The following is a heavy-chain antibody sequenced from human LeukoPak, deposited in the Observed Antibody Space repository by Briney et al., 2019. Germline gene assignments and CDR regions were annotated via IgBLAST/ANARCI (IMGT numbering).Heavy chain of an antibody. CDR1: GGSISSYY. D-gene: IGHD6-25*01. J-gene: IGHJ6*02. CDR2: IYYSGST. CDR3: ARLPSTAYSYYGLDV. Sequence: PSETLSLTCTVSGGSISSYYCSWIRQPPGKGLDGIGNIYYSGSTNYNPSLKSRVTISVDTSKNQCSLKLSSVTAADTAVYYCARLPSTAYSYYGLDVWGQGTTVTVSS. V-gene: IGHV4-59*08.